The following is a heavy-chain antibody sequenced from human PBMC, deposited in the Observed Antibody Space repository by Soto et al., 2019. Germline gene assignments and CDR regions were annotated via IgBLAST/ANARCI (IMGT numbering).Heavy chain of an antibody. J-gene: IGHJ6*02. Sequence: PGGSLRLSCAASGFTFSSYEMNWVRQAPGKGLEWVSYISSSGSTIYYADSVKGRFTISRDNAKNSLYLQMNSLRAEDTAVYYCASAELERLSPYYYGLDVWGQGTTVTVSS. CDR2: ISSSGSTI. CDR3: ASAELERLSPYYYGLDV. D-gene: IGHD1-1*01. V-gene: IGHV3-48*03. CDR1: GFTFSSYE.